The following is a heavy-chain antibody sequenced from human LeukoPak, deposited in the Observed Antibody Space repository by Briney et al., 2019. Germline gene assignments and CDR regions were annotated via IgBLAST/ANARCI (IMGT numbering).Heavy chain of an antibody. CDR3: ARNSGWSVDY. D-gene: IGHD6-19*01. Sequence: GGSLRLSCAASGFTFSDYWMSWVRQTPGKGLEWVANIKQDGSEEYYVDSMEGRFTVSRDNAKNSLSLRMNSLRADDTAVYYCARNSGWSVDYWGQGALVTVSS. J-gene: IGHJ4*02. CDR1: GFTFSDYW. V-gene: IGHV3-7*01. CDR2: IKQDGSEE.